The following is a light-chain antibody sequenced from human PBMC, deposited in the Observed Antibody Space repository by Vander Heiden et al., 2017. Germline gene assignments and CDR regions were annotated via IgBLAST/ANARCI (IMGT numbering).Light chain of an antibody. V-gene: IGLV1-40*01. CDR2: VNS. CDR1: SSNIGAGYD. J-gene: IGLJ1*01. Sequence: QSVLTPPPSVSGAPGQRVTISCTGSSSNIGAGYDVHWYQQLPGTAPKLLIYVNSNRPSGVPDRFSGSKSGTSASLAITGLQAEDEADYYCQSYDNSLSGSGVFGTGTKVTVL. CDR3: QSYDNSLSGSGV.